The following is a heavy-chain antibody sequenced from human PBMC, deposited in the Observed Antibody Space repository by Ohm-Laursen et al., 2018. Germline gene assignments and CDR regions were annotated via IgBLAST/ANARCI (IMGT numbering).Heavy chain of an antibody. CDR1: GYTFTGYY. V-gene: IGHV1-2*02. D-gene: IGHD2-21*01. CDR3: ARDLWHIVVVEEASGFDY. J-gene: IGHJ4*02. Sequence: ASVKVSCKASGYTFTGYYMHWVRQAPGQGLEWMGWINPNSGGTNYAQKFQGRVTMTRDTSISTAYMELSRLRSEDTAVYYCARDLWHIVVVEEASGFDYWGQGTLVTVSS. CDR2: INPNSGGT.